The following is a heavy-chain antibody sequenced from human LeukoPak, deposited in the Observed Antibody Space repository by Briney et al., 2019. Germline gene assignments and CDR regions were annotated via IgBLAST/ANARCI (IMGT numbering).Heavy chain of an antibody. D-gene: IGHD1-26*01. CDR2: IIPFLGTT. Sequence: ASVKVSCKASGGVFTTYAISWVRQAPGQGLEWMGGIIPFLGTTNYAQKFQGRVTITADEPSRTAYMELSSLRSEDTAVYYCARPSSGSGSNGNDAFDIWGQGTMVTVSS. CDR1: GGVFTTYA. J-gene: IGHJ3*02. CDR3: ARPSSGSGSNGNDAFDI. V-gene: IGHV1-69*13.